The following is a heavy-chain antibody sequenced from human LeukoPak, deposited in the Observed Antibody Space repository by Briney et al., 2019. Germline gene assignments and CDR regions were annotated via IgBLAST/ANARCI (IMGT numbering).Heavy chain of an antibody. D-gene: IGHD3-22*01. J-gene: IGHJ4*02. Sequence: PGGSLRLSCAASGFTFSNAWMSWVRQAPGKGLEWVGRIKSKTDGGTTDYAAPVKGRFTISRDDSKNTLYLQMNSLKTEDTAVYYCAKDYYDSSGYYFNGFDYWGQGTLVTVSS. V-gene: IGHV3-15*01. CDR2: IKSKTDGGTT. CDR1: GFTFSNAW. CDR3: AKDYYDSSGYYFNGFDY.